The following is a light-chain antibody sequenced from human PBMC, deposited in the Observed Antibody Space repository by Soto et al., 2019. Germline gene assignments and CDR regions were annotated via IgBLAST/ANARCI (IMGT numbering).Light chain of an antibody. CDR2: DAS. CDR1: QGFTNS. V-gene: IGKV3-15*01. J-gene: IGKJ1*01. Sequence: EIVLTQSPATLALSPGERSTLSCSASQGFTNSLAWYQQKPGQAPRLLVYDASNRATGIPARFSGSGSGTEFTLTISSLQSEDFAVYYCQQYNHWPLMFGQGTKVDIK. CDR3: QQYNHWPLM.